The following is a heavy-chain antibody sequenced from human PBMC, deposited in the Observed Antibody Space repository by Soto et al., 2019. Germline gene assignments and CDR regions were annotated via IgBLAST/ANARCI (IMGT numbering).Heavy chain of an antibody. D-gene: IGHD3-3*01. CDR1: GYTFTSYG. V-gene: IGHV1-18*01. Sequence: ASVKVSCKASGYTFTSYGISWVRQAPGQGLEWMGWISAYNGNTNYAQKLQGRVTMTTDTSTSTAYMELRSLRSDDTAVYYCARWTYYDFWSGYAYWGQGTLVTVSS. CDR3: ARWTYYDFWSGYAY. J-gene: IGHJ4*02. CDR2: ISAYNGNT.